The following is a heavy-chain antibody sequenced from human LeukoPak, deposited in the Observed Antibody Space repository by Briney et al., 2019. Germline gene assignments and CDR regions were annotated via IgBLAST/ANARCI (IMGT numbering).Heavy chain of an antibody. D-gene: IGHD3-16*02. Sequence: PGGSLRLSCAASGFTFSSYGMHWVRQAPGKGLEWVAVISYDGSNKYYADSVKGRFTISRDNSKNTLYLQMNSLRAEDTAVYYCAKDSNIMITFGGVIAFDYWGQGTLVTVSS. CDR1: GFTFSSYG. CDR3: AKDSNIMITFGGVIAFDY. V-gene: IGHV3-30*18. J-gene: IGHJ4*02. CDR2: ISYDGSNK.